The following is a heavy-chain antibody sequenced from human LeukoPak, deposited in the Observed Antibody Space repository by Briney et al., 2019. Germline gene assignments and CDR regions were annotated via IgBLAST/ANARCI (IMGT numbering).Heavy chain of an antibody. CDR1: GGSISSGGYY. J-gene: IGHJ4*02. V-gene: IGHV4-31*03. CDR2: IYYSGST. Sequence: PSETLSLTCTVSGGSISSGGYYWSWIRQHPGKGLEWIGYIYYSGSTYYNPSLKSRVTISVDTSKNQFSLKLSSVTAADTAVYYCARATSNYYYDSSGYWDYWGQGTLVTVSS. CDR3: ARATSNYYYDSSGYWDY. D-gene: IGHD3-22*01.